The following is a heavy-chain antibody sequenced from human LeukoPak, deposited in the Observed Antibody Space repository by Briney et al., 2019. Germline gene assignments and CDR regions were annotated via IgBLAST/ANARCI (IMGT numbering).Heavy chain of an antibody. CDR1: GYTFTSYD. CDR3: ARAHSDYDYVLA. V-gene: IGHV1-8*01. J-gene: IGHJ4*02. CDR2: MNPNSGNT. Sequence: ASVKVSCKASGYTFTSYDINWVRQATGQGLEWMGWMNPNSGNTGYAQKFQGRVTMTRNTFISTAYMELSSLRSEDTAVYYCARAHSDYDYVLAWGQGTLVTVSS. D-gene: IGHD3-16*01.